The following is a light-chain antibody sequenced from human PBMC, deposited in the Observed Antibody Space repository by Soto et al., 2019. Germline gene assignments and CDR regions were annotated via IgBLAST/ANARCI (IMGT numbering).Light chain of an antibody. CDR1: KGVGSS. V-gene: IGKV3-20*01. CDR3: QQYGSSPRT. J-gene: IGKJ1*01. CDR2: GAS. Sequence: EIVLTQSPGTLSLPPGERATLSCSASKGVGSSLAWYQQKPGQAPRLLIHGASNRAAGIPVRFSGSGSGTDFTLTISRLEPEDFAVYYCQQYGSSPRTFGQGTKVDIK.